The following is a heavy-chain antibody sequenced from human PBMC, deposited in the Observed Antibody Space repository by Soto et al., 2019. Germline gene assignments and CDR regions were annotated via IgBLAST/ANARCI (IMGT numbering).Heavy chain of an antibody. J-gene: IGHJ4*02. D-gene: IGHD3-10*01. Sequence: SETLSLTCTVSGGSITNNYWSWLRQPPGKGLEWIGYVYYSGSTNYNPSVKSRVTISIDTSKTQFPLKLSSVTAADTAMYFCARDGYYGMYYFSHWGQGTLVTVS. CDR1: GGSITNNY. CDR3: ARDGYYGMYYFSH. CDR2: VYYSGST. V-gene: IGHV4-59*12.